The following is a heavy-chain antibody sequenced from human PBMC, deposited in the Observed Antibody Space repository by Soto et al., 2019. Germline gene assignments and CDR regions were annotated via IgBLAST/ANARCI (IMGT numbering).Heavy chain of an antibody. Sequence: PSETLSLTCTVSGGSISSGDYYWSWIRQPPGKGLEWVGFIYYSGSTNYNPSLKSRVIISVDTSKNQFSLKLSSVTAADTAVYYCARHGTMVRELIYRLDFWGQGALVTVSS. J-gene: IGHJ4*02. D-gene: IGHD3-10*01. CDR3: ARHGTMVRELIYRLDF. CDR1: GGSISSGDYY. CDR2: IYYSGST. V-gene: IGHV4-61*08.